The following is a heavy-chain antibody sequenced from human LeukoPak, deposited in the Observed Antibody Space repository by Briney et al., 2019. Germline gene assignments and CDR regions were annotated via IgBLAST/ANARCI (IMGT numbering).Heavy chain of an antibody. Sequence: GGSLRLSCAASGCTVSSNYMSWVRQAPGKGLEWVSDIYSGGSTYYADSVKGRFTISRDNSKNTLYLQMNSLRAEDTAVYYCAKDRGYSGSYYDYWGQGTLVTVSS. CDR3: AKDRGYSGSYYDY. J-gene: IGHJ4*02. D-gene: IGHD1-26*01. CDR1: GCTVSSNY. CDR2: IYSGGST. V-gene: IGHV3-53*01.